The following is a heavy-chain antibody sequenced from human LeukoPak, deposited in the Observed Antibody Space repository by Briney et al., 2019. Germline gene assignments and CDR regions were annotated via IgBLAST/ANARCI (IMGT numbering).Heavy chain of an antibody. CDR3: ARGGYYGSGNDFRFDP. CDR2: IYYSGST. V-gene: IGHV4-59*01. CDR1: GGSMSSYD. D-gene: IGHD3-10*01. Sequence: SETLSLTCTVSGGSMSSYDWSWIRQPAGKGLEWIGYIYYSGSTNYKPSLKSRVTISVDTSKNQFSLKLSSVTAADTAVYYCARGGYYGSGNDFRFDPWGQGTLVAVSS. J-gene: IGHJ5*02.